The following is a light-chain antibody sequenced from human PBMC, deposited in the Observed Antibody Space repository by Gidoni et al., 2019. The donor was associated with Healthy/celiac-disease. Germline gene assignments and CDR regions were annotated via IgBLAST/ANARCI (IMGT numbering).Light chain of an antibody. Sequence: DIQMTQSPSSLSASVGDRVTITCRASQSISSYLNWYQQKPGKAPKLLIYAASSLQSGVPSRFSGSGSVTDFTLTISCLQPEDFATYYCQQSYSTPLTFGGGTKVEIK. CDR3: QQSYSTPLT. V-gene: IGKV1-39*01. J-gene: IGKJ4*01. CDR1: QSISSY. CDR2: AAS.